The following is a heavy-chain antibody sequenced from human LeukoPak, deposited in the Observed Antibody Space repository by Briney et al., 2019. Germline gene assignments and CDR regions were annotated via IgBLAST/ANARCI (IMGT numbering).Heavy chain of an antibody. CDR3: AKEGQGYSYGYDYFDY. J-gene: IGHJ4*02. D-gene: IGHD5-18*01. CDR2: IRYDGSNK. CDR1: GFTFSSYG. V-gene: IGHV3-30*02. Sequence: GGSLRLSCAASGFTFSSYGMHWVRQAPGKGLEWVAFIRYDGSNKYYADSVKSRFTISRDNSKNTLYLQMNSLRADDTAVYYCAKEGQGYSYGYDYFDYWGQGTLVTVSS.